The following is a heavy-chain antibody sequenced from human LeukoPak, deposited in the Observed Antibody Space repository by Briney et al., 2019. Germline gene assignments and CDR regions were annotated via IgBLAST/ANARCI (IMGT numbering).Heavy chain of an antibody. D-gene: IGHD3-10*01. CDR3: GSGEWPHNY. Sequence: TGGSLRLSCAASGFTVSGNYMTWVRQAPGKGLEWVSLIYSGGTTFYADSVKGRFTISRDNSKNTLYLQMNSLRAEDTAVYYCGSGEWPHNYWGQGTLVTVSS. CDR1: GFTVSGNY. CDR2: IYSGGTT. V-gene: IGHV3-53*01. J-gene: IGHJ4*02.